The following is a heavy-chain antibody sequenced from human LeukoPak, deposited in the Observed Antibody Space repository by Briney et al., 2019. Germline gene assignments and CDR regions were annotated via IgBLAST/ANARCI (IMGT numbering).Heavy chain of an antibody. V-gene: IGHV4-31*03. Sequence: KSSQTLSLTCTVSGGSISSGGYYWSWIRQHPGKGLEWIGYIYYSGSTYYNPSLKSRVTISVDTSKNQFSLKLSSVTAADTAVYYCARAGYCSGGSCYPHYFDYWGQGTLVTVSS. D-gene: IGHD2-15*01. CDR3: ARAGYCSGGSCYPHYFDY. J-gene: IGHJ4*02. CDR2: IYYSGST. CDR1: GGSISSGGYY.